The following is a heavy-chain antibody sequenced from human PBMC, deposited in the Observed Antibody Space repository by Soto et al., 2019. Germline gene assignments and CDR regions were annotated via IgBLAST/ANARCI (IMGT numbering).Heavy chain of an antibody. D-gene: IGHD1-1*01. V-gene: IGHV3-11*06. J-gene: IGHJ4*02. CDR1: GFTFSDYY. Sequence: PGGSLRLSCAASGFTFSDYYMSWIRQAPGKGLEWLSYSSDSGTFTRYADSVKVRFSISRDNAKNSLYLQINSLRGEDTAIYYSARSGDNYNLLDYWGQGTPVTVSS. CDR2: SSDSGTFT. CDR3: ARSGDNYNLLDY.